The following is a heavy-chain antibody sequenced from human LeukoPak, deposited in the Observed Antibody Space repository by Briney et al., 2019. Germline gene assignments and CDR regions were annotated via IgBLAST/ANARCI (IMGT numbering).Heavy chain of an antibody. CDR3: TRLLPSSHHFFDS. V-gene: IGHV3-53*01. CDR1: GFTISNDY. Sequence: PGGSLRLSCAVSGFTISNDYMSWVRQAPGKGLEWVSVIYGGGATYYADSVRGRFTISRDNFENTLFLQMDNLRAEDTAVYCCTRLLPSSHHFFDSWGQGTLVAVSS. CDR2: IYGGGAT. D-gene: IGHD6-6*01. J-gene: IGHJ4*02.